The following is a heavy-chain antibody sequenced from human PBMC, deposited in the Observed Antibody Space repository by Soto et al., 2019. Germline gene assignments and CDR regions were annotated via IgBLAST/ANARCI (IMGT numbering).Heavy chain of an antibody. CDR3: ARVERGTATTVVDAFDI. CDR1: GGFVSSGSYY. CDR2: RSHSGGP. D-gene: IGHD1-1*01. V-gene: IGHV4-34*01. Sequence: QVQLQQWGAGLLKPSETLSLTCAVYGGFVSSGSYYWSWIRQPPGKGRDWIGERSHSGGPHFIPPLKSRVTISVDTSKNQFSLKMSSVTAADTALYYCARVERGTATTVVDAFDIWGPGTMVTVSS. J-gene: IGHJ3*02.